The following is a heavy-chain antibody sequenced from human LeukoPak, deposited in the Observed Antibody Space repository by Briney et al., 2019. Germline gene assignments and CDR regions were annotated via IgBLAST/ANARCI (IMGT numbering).Heavy chain of an antibody. J-gene: IGHJ4*02. Sequence: GGSLRLSCAASGFTFSSYAMSWVRQAPGKGLEWVSTFSGSGGSTHYADSVKGRFTISRDNSKNTLYLQMNSLRTEDTALYYCAKDGELRGSGSLDYWGQGTLVTVSS. CDR2: FSGSGGST. CDR1: GFTFSSYA. CDR3: AKDGELRGSGSLDY. D-gene: IGHD3-10*01. V-gene: IGHV3-23*01.